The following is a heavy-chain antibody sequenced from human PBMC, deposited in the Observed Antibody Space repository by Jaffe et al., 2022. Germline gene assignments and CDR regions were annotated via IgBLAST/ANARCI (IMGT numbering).Heavy chain of an antibody. CDR2: ITWNDVK. V-gene: IGHV2-5*01. J-gene: IGHJ3*01. Sequence: QITLKESGPTLVKPTQTLTLTCTFSGFSFSTSGVSVGWIRQPPGKALEWLALITWNDVKLYRPPLKSRLTITKDTSRNQVVLTMTNMDPVDTGTYYCAHRRAIVDIVAWGQGTTVTVSS. CDR3: AHRRAIVDIVA. D-gene: IGHD5-12*01. CDR1: GFSFSTSGVS.